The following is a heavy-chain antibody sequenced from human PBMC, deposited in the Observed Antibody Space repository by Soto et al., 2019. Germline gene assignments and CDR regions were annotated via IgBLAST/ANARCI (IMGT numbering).Heavy chain of an antibody. D-gene: IGHD6-19*01. J-gene: IGHJ6*02. CDR3: ARVEAVAGLYNYHGLDV. Sequence: QVQPVHSGAEVKKPGSSVKVSCKVSGGTFSNYAIDWVRLAPGHGLEWMGGIVPIFGTTYYTQKFQGRATIIADDSTTTVYLEMSSLRSEDTAIYYCARVEAVAGLYNYHGLDVWGQGTAVTVSS. CDR1: GGTFSNYA. V-gene: IGHV1-69*12. CDR2: IVPIFGTT.